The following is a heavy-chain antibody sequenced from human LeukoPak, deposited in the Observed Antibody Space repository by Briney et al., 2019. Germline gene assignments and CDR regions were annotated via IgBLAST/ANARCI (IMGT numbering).Heavy chain of an antibody. CDR2: ISAYNGNT. D-gene: IGHD3-22*01. CDR1: GYTFTSYG. CDR3: ARDQGHLKGITMIVVVTNPFDY. V-gene: IGHV1-18*01. J-gene: IGHJ4*02. Sequence: GASVKVSCKASGYTFTSYGISWVRQAPGQGLEWMGWISAYNGNTNYAQKLQGRVTMTTDTSTSTDYMELRSLRSDDTAVYYCARDQGHLKGITMIVVVTNPFDYWGQGTLVTVSS.